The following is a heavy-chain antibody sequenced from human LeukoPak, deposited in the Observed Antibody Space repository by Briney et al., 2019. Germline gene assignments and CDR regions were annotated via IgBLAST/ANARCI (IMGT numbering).Heavy chain of an antibody. V-gene: IGHV3-48*01. CDR3: ARKRGFREDDY. Sequence: GGSLRLSCAASGFTFSSYSMNWVRQAPGKGLEWVSYISSSSSTIYYADSVKGRFTISRDNAKNSLYLQMNSLRAEDTAVYYCARKRGFREDDYWGQGTLVTVSP. D-gene: IGHD5-24*01. J-gene: IGHJ4*02. CDR1: GFTFSSYS. CDR2: ISSSSSTI.